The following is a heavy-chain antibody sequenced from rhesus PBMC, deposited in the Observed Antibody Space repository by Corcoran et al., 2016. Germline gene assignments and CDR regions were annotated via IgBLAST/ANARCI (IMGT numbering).Heavy chain of an antibody. J-gene: IGHJ4*01. CDR2: ISSDGTKK. V-gene: IGHV3-54*02. CDR3: TRFDY. Sequence: EVQLVESGGGLVQPGGSLRLSWAASGFTFNTYGLHWVRPAPGKGLDWVAVISSDGTKKSCADSVKDRFSVSRDNSKNVLYLQINNLKLDDTALYYCTRFDYWGRGVLVTVSS. CDR1: GFTFNTYG.